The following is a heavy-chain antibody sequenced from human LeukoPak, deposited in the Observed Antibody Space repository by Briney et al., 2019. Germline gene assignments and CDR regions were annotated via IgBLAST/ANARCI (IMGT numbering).Heavy chain of an antibody. CDR2: INQGGSVT. D-gene: IGHD1-26*01. Sequence: GGSLRLSCAPSGFTFSTAWMTWVRQAPGKGLEWLGNINQGGSVTNYVDSVKGRFSISRDNAKNTMYLQMSSLRVEDTAVYYCARDHHSGALDYWGQGTLVTVSS. CDR1: GFTFSTAW. J-gene: IGHJ4*02. CDR3: ARDHHSGALDY. V-gene: IGHV3-7*01.